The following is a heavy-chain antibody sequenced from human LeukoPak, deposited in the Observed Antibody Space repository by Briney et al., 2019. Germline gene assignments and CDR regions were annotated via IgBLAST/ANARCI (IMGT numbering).Heavy chain of an antibody. V-gene: IGHV3-23*01. Sequence: GGSLRLSCAASGFTFSSYAMSWVRQAPGKGLEWVSGTSGSGGSTYYADSVKGRFTISRDNSKNTLYLQMNSLRAEDTAVYYCAKPAISSRGWYYDYWGQGTLVTVSS. J-gene: IGHJ4*02. CDR1: GFTFSSYA. CDR2: TSGSGGST. D-gene: IGHD6-19*01. CDR3: AKPAISSRGWYYDY.